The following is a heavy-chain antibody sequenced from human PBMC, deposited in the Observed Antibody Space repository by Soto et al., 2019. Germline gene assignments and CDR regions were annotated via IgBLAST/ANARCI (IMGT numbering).Heavy chain of an antibody. CDR1: GFTFSDHY. CDR3: ARGSSGFQDAYYYCAMDD. D-gene: IGHD6-25*01. CDR2: NRNKANSYTT. V-gene: IGHV3-72*01. J-gene: IGHJ6*02. Sequence: EVQLVESGGGLVQPGGSLRLSCAASGFTFSDHYMDWVRQAPGKGLEWVGRNRNKANSYTTEYAASVKGRFTISRADSQXSXXPQMNSRPTEDTAVYYCARGSSGFQDAYYYCAMDDWGQGTTVTVSS.